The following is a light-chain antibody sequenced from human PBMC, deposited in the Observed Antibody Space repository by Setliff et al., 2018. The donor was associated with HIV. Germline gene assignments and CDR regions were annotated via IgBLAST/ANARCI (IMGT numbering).Light chain of an antibody. CDR1: ISDIGSYNR. CDR3: CSYAGSDTFVV. V-gene: IGLV2-23*02. Sequence: QSALAQPPSVSASPGQSIIISCTGTISDIGSYNRVSWYQQRPGTAPSLIIYEVNKRPSGVSNRFSGSKSGNTASLAISGLQADDEADYYCCSYAGSDTFVVFGTGTKVTVL. J-gene: IGLJ1*01. CDR2: EVN.